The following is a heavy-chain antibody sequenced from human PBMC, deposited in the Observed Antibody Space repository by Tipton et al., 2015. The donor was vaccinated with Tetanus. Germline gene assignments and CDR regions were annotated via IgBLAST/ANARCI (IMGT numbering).Heavy chain of an antibody. J-gene: IGHJ4*02. V-gene: IGHV3-7*03. CDR2: ITKNGSES. CDR3: VKGTWCDY. Sequence: SLRLSCAASGFTFTTYWMGWVRQAPGKGLEWVAYITKNGSESHYVDSVKGRFTISRDNAKNSLYLQMNSLRADDTAIYYCVKGTWCDYWGQGTLVTVSS. D-gene: IGHD2-8*02. CDR1: GFTFTTYW.